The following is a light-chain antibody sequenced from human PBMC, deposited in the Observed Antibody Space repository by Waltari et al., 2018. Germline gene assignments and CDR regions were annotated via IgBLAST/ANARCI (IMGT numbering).Light chain of an antibody. CDR2: KVS. J-gene: IGKJ1*01. CDR1: QSLLYSDGKTY. Sequence: DVVMTQSPLSLPVTLGQAAFISCRSSQSLLYSDGKTYLSWFQQRPGQSPRLLIYKVSARESGVPDRFDGSGSGTEFALHINRVEADDVGVYYCMQGTHWPWTFGPGTKVEIK. V-gene: IGKV2-30*01. CDR3: MQGTHWPWT.